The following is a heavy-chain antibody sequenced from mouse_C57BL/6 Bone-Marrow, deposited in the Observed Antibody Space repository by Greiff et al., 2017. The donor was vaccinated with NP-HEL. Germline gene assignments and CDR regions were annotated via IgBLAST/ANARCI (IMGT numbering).Heavy chain of an antibody. Sequence: EVKLMESGPGLVKPSQSLSLTCSVTGYSITSGYYWNWIRQFPGNKLEWMGYISYDGSNNYNPSLKNRISITRDTSKNQFFLKLNSVTTEDTATYYCARGAYGPWYFDVWGTGTTVTVSS. J-gene: IGHJ1*03. CDR2: ISYDGSN. CDR3: ARGAYGPWYFDV. CDR1: GYSITSGYY. V-gene: IGHV3-6*01. D-gene: IGHD1-1*02.